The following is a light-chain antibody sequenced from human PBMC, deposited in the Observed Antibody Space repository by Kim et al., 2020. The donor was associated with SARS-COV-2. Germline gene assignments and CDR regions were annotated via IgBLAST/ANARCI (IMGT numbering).Light chain of an antibody. Sequence: GDRVTITCRAGQDIGIWLAWYQQKPGEAPKLLIYKASSLEGGVPSRFSGSGSGTEFTLTISGLQPDDFATYYCQEYNTYFRTFGQGTKV. CDR3: QEYNTYFRT. V-gene: IGKV1-5*03. CDR1: QDIGIW. J-gene: IGKJ1*01. CDR2: KAS.